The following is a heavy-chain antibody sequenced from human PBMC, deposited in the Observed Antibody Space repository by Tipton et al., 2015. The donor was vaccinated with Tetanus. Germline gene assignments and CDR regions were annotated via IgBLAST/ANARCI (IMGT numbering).Heavy chain of an antibody. CDR1: GYTFTGYY. CDR2: INPNSGDT. CDR3: ARGMAEASNCGGDCYSDY. V-gene: IGHV1-2*06. Sequence: QLVQSGAEMKKPGASVKVSCKASGYTFTGYYMHWVRQAPGQGLEWMGRINPNSGDTNYAQKFQDRVTMTRDTSISTAYMEVSRLRSDDTAVYSCARGMAEASNCGGDCYSDYWGQGTLVTVSS. D-gene: IGHD2-21*02. J-gene: IGHJ4*02.